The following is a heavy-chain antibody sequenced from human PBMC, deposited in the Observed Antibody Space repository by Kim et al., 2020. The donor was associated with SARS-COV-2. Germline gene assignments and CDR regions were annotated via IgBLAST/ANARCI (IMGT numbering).Heavy chain of an antibody. Sequence: DSVKGRFTIARDTYKEIVYLQMSSLRAEDTAVYFCAKSVGEYYYYYGLDVWGQGTTVIVSS. CDR3: AKSVGEYYYYYGLDV. J-gene: IGHJ6*02. V-gene: IGHV3-23*01. D-gene: IGHD3-10*01.